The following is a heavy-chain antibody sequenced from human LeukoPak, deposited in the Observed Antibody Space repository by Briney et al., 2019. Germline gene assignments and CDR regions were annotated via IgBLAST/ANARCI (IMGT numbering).Heavy chain of an antibody. CDR2: INPNSGDT. D-gene: IGHD1-1*01. CDR1: GYTFTGYY. J-gene: IGHJ4*02. V-gene: IGHV1-2*02. CDR3: ARDWNFDF. Sequence: ASVKVSCKASGYTFTGYYIHWVRLAPEQGLEWVGWINPNSGDTNYAQKFQGRVTMTSDTSISTAFMQLYRLRSDDTAVYYCARDWNFDFWGQGTLVTVSS.